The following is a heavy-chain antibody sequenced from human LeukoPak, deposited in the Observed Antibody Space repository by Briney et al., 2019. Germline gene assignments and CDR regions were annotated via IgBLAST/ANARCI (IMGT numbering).Heavy chain of an antibody. CDR3: ARDRVVGATGDFDY. D-gene: IGHD1-26*01. J-gene: IGHJ4*02. V-gene: IGHV3-11*04. CDR1: GFTFSDYY. CDR2: ISSSGSTI. Sequence: GGSLRLSCAASGFTFSDYYMSWIRQAPGKGLEWVSYISSSGSTIYYADSVKGRFTISRDNAKSSLYLQMNSLRAEDTAVYYCARDRVVGATGDFDYWGQGTLVTVSS.